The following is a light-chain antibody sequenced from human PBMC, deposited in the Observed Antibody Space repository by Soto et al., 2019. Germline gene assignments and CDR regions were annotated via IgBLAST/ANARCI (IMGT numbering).Light chain of an antibody. CDR2: GAS. CDR3: QQYGGSPRVT. CDR1: QSVSSND. V-gene: IGKV3-20*01. Sequence: EIVLTQSPGTLSLSPGERATLSCRASQSVSSNDLAWYQQKPGQAPRLLIYGASSRATGIPDRFIGSGSGTDFTLTISRLEPEDFAVYYCQQYGGSPRVTFGGGTKVEIK. J-gene: IGKJ4*01.